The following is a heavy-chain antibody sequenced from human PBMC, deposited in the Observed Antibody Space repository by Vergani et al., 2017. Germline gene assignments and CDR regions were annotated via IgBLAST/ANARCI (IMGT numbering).Heavy chain of an antibody. CDR2: IYTSGST. V-gene: IGHV4-4*07. CDR3: ARGSGVSTWNWFDP. J-gene: IGHJ5*02. D-gene: IGHD6-13*01. CDR1: GDSISTHY. Sequence: QVQLQESGPGLMKPSETLSLTCNVSGDSISTHYWSWIRQPAGKGLEWIGHIYTSGSTDYNPCLKSRVAMSVDTSKNQFSLKMTSVTAADTAVYYCARGSGVSTWNWFDPWGQGTLVTVSS.